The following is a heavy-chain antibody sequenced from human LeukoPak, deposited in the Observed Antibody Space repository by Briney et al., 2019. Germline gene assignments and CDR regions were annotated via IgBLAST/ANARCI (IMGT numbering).Heavy chain of an antibody. D-gene: IGHD6-13*01. V-gene: IGHV3-53*01. CDR3: ARHSSSWSYFDY. CDR1: GFTVSSNY. CDR2: IYSGGST. J-gene: IGHJ4*02. Sequence: GGSLRLSCAASGFTVSSNYMSWVRQAPGKGLEWVSVIYSGGSTYYADSVKGRFTISRDNSKNTLYLQMNSLRAEDTAVYYCARHSSSWSYFDYWGQGTLVTVSS.